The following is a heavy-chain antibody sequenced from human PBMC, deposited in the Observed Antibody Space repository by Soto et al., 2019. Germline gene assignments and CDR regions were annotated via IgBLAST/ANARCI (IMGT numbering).Heavy chain of an antibody. D-gene: IGHD1-26*01. CDR1: GFTFSSYA. Sequence: ESGGGVVQPGRSLRLSCAASGFTFSSYAMHWVRQAPGKGLEWVAVISYDGSNKYYADSVKGRFTISRDNSKNTLYLQMNSLRAEDTAVYYCARSAGSYYHYGMDVWGQGTTDTVSS. CDR3: ARSAGSYYHYGMDV. CDR2: ISYDGSNK. V-gene: IGHV3-30-3*01. J-gene: IGHJ6*02.